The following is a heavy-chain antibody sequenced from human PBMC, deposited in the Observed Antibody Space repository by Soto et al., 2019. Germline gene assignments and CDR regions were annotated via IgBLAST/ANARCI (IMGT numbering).Heavy chain of an antibody. CDR1: GFTVSSNY. V-gene: IGHV3-53*04. J-gene: IGHJ2*01. Sequence: EVQLVESGGGLVQPGGSLRLSCAASGFTVSSNYMSWVRQAPGKGLEWVSVIYSGGSTYYADSVKGRFTISRHNSKNTLYLQMNSLRAEDTAVYYCAREGNDYGDYGGNWYFDLWGRGTLVTVSS. CDR3: AREGNDYGDYGGNWYFDL. CDR2: IYSGGST. D-gene: IGHD4-17*01.